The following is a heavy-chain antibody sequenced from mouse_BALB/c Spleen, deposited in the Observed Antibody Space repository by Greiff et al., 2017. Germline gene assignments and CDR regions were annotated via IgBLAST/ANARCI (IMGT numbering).Heavy chain of an antibody. CDR2: IWGDGST. CDR3: DRNREYYAMDY. J-gene: IGHJ4*01. V-gene: IGHV2-6-7*01. Sequence: VKVVESGPGLVAPSPSLSITCTASGFSFTGYGVNWVRQPPGKGLEWLGMIWGDGSTDYNPALKSRLSISKDNSTSQVVLKMNSLQTADTARYYCDRNREYYAMDYWGQGTSVTVSS. D-gene: IGHD3-1*01. CDR1: GFSFTGYG.